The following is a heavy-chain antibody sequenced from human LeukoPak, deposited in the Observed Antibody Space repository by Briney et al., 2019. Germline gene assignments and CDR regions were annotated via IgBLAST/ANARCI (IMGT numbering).Heavy chain of an antibody. CDR3: AREGDSSGYSGLDY. V-gene: IGHV3-30*04. CDR2: ISYDGSNK. CDR1: GFTFSSYA. J-gene: IGHJ4*02. D-gene: IGHD3-22*01. Sequence: GGSLRLSCAASGFTFSSYAMHWVRQAPGKGLEWVAVISYDGSNKYYADSVKGRFTISRDNSKNTLYLQMNSLRAEDTAVYYCAREGDSSGYSGLDYWGQGTLVTVSS.